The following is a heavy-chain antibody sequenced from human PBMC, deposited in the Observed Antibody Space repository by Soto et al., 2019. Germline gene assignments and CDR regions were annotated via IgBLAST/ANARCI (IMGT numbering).Heavy chain of an antibody. CDR2: INAGNGNT. CDR1: GYTFTSYA. Sequence: ASVKVSCKASGYTFTSYAMHWVRQAPGQRLEWMGWINAGNGNTKYSQKFQGRVTITRDTSASTAYMELSSLRSEDTAVYYCERPWPTGSFRYFQNWGQGTLVTVSS. J-gene: IGHJ1*01. CDR3: ERPWPTGSFRYFQN. D-gene: IGHD3-10*01. V-gene: IGHV1-3*01.